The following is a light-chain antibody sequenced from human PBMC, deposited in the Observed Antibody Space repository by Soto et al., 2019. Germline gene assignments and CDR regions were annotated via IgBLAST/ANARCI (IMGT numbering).Light chain of an antibody. CDR1: QSVSTN. CDR2: GAS. V-gene: IGKV3-15*01. Sequence: EIVMTQSPGTLSVSPGEGATLSCRASQSVSTNLAWYQQKPDQAPRLLLYGASTTATGMPARFSGSGSGTECTLTISSLQSEDFAVYYCQQYYTWPRTFGQGTRVEIK. J-gene: IGKJ1*01. CDR3: QQYYTWPRT.